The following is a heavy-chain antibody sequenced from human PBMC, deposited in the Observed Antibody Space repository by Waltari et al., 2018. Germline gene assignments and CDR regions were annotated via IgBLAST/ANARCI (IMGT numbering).Heavy chain of an antibody. CDR2: IYTSGST. Sequence: QVQLQESGPGLVKPSQTLSLTCTVSGGSISRGSYYWSWIRQPAGKGLEWIGRIYTSGSTNYNPSLKSRVTISVDTSKNQFSLKLSSVTAADTAVYYCARDLNDSSGYLPFDYWGQGTLVTVSS. V-gene: IGHV4-61*02. J-gene: IGHJ4*02. D-gene: IGHD3-22*01. CDR3: ARDLNDSSGYLPFDY. CDR1: GGSISRGSYY.